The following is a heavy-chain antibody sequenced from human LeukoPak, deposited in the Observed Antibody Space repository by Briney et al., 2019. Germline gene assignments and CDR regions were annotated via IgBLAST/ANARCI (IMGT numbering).Heavy chain of an antibody. V-gene: IGHV4-59*01. CDR2: IYYSGTT. Sequence: SETLSLTCTVSGGSISSYYWSWIRQPPGKALEWIGYIYYSGTTNYNPYLKSRVTISVDTSKNQFSLKLSSVTAADTAVYYCARDNSGYCSGGSCYHFDYWGQGTPVTVSS. J-gene: IGHJ4*02. CDR3: ARDNSGYCSGGSCYHFDY. D-gene: IGHD2-15*01. CDR1: GGSISSYY.